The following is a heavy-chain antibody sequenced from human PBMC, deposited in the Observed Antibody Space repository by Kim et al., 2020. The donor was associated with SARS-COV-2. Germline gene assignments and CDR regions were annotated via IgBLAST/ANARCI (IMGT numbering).Heavy chain of an antibody. D-gene: IGHD6-19*01. V-gene: IGHV3-48*03. J-gene: IGHJ6*02. CDR2: ISSSGSTI. Sequence: GGSLRLSCAASGVTFSSYEMNWVRQAPGKGLKWVSYISSSGSTIYYADSVKGRFTISRDNAKNSLFLQMNSLRAEDTAVYYCAREGLYSSGQNYYYYVMDVWGQRTTVTVSS. CDR1: GVTFSSYE. CDR3: AREGLYSSGQNYYYYVMDV.